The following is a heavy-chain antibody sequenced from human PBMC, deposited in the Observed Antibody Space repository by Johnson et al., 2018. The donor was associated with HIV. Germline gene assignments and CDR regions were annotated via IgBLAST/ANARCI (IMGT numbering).Heavy chain of an antibody. V-gene: IGHV3-11*04. Sequence: QVQLVESGGGLVNPGGSLRLSCAASGFTFSGYYMSWIRQTPGKGLEWVSYISSSGTTVYYADSVKGRFSISRDNAKHSLSLHMNSLRADDTAVYYCARDRGYWDAFDIWGQGTMVTVSS. CDR3: ARDRGYWDAFDI. CDR2: ISSSGTTV. J-gene: IGHJ3*02. CDR1: GFTFSGYY. D-gene: IGHD3-22*01.